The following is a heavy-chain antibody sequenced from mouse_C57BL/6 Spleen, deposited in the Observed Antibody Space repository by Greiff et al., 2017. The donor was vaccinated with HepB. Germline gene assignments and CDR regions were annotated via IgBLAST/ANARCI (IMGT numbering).Heavy chain of an antibody. CDR3: VRDLSYDYDWYFDV. V-gene: IGHV10-3*01. Sequence: EVMLVESGGGLVQPKGSLKLSCAASGFTFNTYAMHWVRQAPGKGLEWVARIRSKSSNYATYYADSVKDRFTISRDDSQSMLYLQMNNLKTEDTAMYYCVRDLSYDYDWYFDVWGTGTTVTVSS. CDR1: GFTFNTYA. D-gene: IGHD2-4*01. J-gene: IGHJ1*03. CDR2: IRSKSSNYAT.